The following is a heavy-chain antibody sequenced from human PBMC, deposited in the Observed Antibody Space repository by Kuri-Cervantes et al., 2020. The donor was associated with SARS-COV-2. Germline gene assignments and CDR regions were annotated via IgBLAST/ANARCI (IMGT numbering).Heavy chain of an antibody. CDR2: MFHGRST. V-gene: IGHV4-39*01. J-gene: IGHJ4*02. CDR1: DSSITTSTYD. CDR3: ARLIVSVTIFGVVNPWGPGDY. Sequence: SETLSLTCSVSDSSITTSTYDWGWFRQPPGRGLEWIGNMFHGRSTLYNPSLKSRVTISVDTSKNQFSLKLSSVTAADTAVYYCARLIVSVTIFGVVNPWGPGDYWGQGTLVTVSS. D-gene: IGHD3-3*01.